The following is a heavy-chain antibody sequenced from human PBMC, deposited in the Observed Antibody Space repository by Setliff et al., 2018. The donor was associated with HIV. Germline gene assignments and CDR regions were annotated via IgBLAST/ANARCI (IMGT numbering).Heavy chain of an antibody. CDR1: GFTFSDYE. V-gene: IGHV3-48*03. D-gene: IGHD3-10*01. CDR3: AKGGYGSGSYYFFDY. CDR2: ISSSGNTV. Sequence: PGGSLRLSCTASGFTFSDYEMNWVRQAPGKGLEWVSYISSSGNTVYYADSVKGRFTISRDNAKNSLYLQMNSLRAEDMALYYCAKGGYGSGSYYFFDYWGQGTLVTVSS. J-gene: IGHJ4*02.